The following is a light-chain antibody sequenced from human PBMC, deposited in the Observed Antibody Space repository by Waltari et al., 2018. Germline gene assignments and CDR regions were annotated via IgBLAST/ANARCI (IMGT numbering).Light chain of an antibody. V-gene: IGKV1-5*03. CDR2: KAS. CDR1: QSISSW. J-gene: IGKJ1*01. Sequence: DIQMTQSPSTLSASVGDRVTITCRASQSISSWLAWYQQKPGKAPKLLIYKASSLGSGVPSRFSGSGSGTEFTLTISSLQPDDSATYYCQQYNNYWTFGQGTKVEIK. CDR3: QQYNNYWT.